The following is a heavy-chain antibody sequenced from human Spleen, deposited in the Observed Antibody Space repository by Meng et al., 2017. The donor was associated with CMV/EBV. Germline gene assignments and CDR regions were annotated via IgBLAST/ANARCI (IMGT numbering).Heavy chain of an antibody. J-gene: IGHJ4*02. V-gene: IGHV1-69*05. CDR2: IIPIFGTA. CDR1: A. D-gene: IGHD2-2*01. CDR3: ASATSPSRRYCSSTSGQYYFDY. Sequence: ASSWGRQAPGQGRERMGGIIPIFGTANYARKFQGRVTITTDESTTIAYMELSSLLSEDTAVYYCASATSPSRRYCSSTSGQYYFDYWGQGTLVTVSS.